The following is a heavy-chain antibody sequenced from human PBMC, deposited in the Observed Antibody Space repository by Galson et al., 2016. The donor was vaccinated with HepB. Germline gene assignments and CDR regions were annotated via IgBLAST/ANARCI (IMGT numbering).Heavy chain of an antibody. CDR3: VRYITSSGSAVDP. Sequence: SLRLSCAASGFTFSSHWMHWVRQAPGKGLVWVSRIKPDGSSISYADSVKGRFTISRDNAKDTLDLQMNSLRAEDTAMYYCVRYITSSGSAVDPWGQGTLVSVSS. CDR2: IKPDGSSI. J-gene: IGHJ5*02. V-gene: IGHV3-74*01. CDR1: GFTFSSHW. D-gene: IGHD6-6*01.